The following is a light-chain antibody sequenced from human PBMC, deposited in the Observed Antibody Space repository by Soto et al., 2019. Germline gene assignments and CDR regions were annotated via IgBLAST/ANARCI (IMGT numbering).Light chain of an antibody. V-gene: IGKV1-5*01. Sequence: DIQMTQSPSTLSASVGDRVTINCRASQSITNRLAWYQQKPGKAPKVLIYDASNLEYGVPSRFSGSGFGTEFILTISSLKPDDFATYCCQHYGGMWTFGQGTKVDIK. J-gene: IGKJ1*01. CDR1: QSITNR. CDR2: DAS. CDR3: QHYGGMWT.